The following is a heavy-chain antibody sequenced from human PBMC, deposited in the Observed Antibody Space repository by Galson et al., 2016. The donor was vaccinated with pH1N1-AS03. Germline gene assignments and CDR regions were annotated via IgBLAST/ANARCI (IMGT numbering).Heavy chain of an antibody. V-gene: IGHV6-1*01. D-gene: IGHD6-6*01. CDR2: TYYRSKWYN. J-gene: IGHJ5*02. CDR3: AGGHYSSSFYWFDP. CDR1: GDSVSSNSAA. Sequence: CAISGDSVSSNSAAWNWIRQSPSRGLEWLGRTYYRSKWYNDYAVSVKSRITINPDTSKNQFPLQLNSVTPEDTAVYYCAGGHYSSSFYWFDPWGQGTLVTVSS.